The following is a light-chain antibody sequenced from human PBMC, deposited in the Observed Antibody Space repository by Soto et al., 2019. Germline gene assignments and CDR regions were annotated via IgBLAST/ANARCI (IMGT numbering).Light chain of an antibody. Sequence: EIGLTQSPGALSLPTGESATLSLRASQSVSDTHVAWYQQRPGQAPRLLIYDASRRDIGVPDRFSGSGSGTDFTLTISGLEPEDFAVYFRHQYGMSPQTFGQGTKVDI. CDR1: QSVSDTH. CDR2: DAS. V-gene: IGKV3-20*01. CDR3: HQYGMSPQT. J-gene: IGKJ1*01.